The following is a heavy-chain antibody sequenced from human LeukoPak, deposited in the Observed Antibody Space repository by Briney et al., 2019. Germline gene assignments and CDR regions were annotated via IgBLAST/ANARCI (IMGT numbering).Heavy chain of an antibody. CDR2: IYYIGST. CDR3: AREAYCGADCYFGFDY. V-gene: IGHV4-59*01. J-gene: IGHJ4*02. Sequence: PSETLSLTCTVSGGSISNYYWSWIRQPPGKELEWISSIYYIGSTNYNPSLKRRVTISVDTSKNQFSLKLSSVTAADTAVYYCAREAYCGADCYFGFDYWGQGTLVTVSS. D-gene: IGHD2-21*02. CDR1: GGSISNYY.